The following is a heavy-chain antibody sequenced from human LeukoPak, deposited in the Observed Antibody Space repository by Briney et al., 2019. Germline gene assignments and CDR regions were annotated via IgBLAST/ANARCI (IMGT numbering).Heavy chain of an antibody. CDR3: AWSRDGYNYFVY. D-gene: IGHD5-24*01. J-gene: IGHJ4*02. CDR2: MSPDGNKK. V-gene: IGHV3-30-3*01. Sequence: PGRSLRLSCAASGFTFSDYNMHWVRQAPGKGLDWVALMSPDGNKKYYADSVKGRFTISRDNSKNTLYLQMNSLRAEDTAVYYCAWSRDGYNYFVYWGQGTLVTVSS. CDR1: GFTFSDYN.